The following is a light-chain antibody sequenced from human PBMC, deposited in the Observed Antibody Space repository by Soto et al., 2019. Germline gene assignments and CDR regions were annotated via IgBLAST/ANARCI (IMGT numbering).Light chain of an antibody. CDR2: DDS. Sequence: SYELSQPPSVSLAPGQTARISCGGANIGPRKVHWYQQKPGQAPVLIVYDDSGRPSGIPERFSGSNSGNTATLTISRVEAGDEADYYCQVWNSFSDHPDVFGSGTKLTVL. J-gene: IGLJ1*01. V-gene: IGLV3-21*02. CDR1: NIGPRK. CDR3: QVWNSFSDHPDV.